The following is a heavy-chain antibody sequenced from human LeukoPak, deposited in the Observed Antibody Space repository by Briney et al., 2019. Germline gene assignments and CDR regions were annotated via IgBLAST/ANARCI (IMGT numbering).Heavy chain of an antibody. CDR3: AKTGEGAYYGSGSYYSRYYYYGMDV. D-gene: IGHD3-10*01. V-gene: IGHV3-30*18. Sequence: GGSLRLSCAASGFTFSSYWMHWVRQAPGKGLVWVAVISYDGSNKYYADSVKGRFTISRDNSKNTLYLQMNSLRAEDTAVYYCAKTGEGAYYGSGSYYSRYYYYGMDVWGKGTTVTVSS. CDR2: ISYDGSNK. CDR1: GFTFSSYW. J-gene: IGHJ6*04.